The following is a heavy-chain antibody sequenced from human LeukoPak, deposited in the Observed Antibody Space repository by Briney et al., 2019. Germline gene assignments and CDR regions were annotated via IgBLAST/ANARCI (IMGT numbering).Heavy chain of an antibody. CDR1: GFSFSNLA. CDR2: ISDSGGIT. V-gene: IGHV3-23*01. Sequence: PGGSLRLSCVASGFSFSNLAMGWVRQAPGNGLEWVSVISDSGGITYYADSVKGRFTISRDNSRNTLYLQMNSLRVDDTAVYYCAKDDRRYSGWYFFDHWGQGTLVTVSS. CDR3: AKDDRRYSGWYFFDH. D-gene: IGHD6-19*01. J-gene: IGHJ4*02.